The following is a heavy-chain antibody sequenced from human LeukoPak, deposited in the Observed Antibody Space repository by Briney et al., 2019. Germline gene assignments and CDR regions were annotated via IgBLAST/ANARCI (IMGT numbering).Heavy chain of an antibody. CDR1: GYTLTEFS. CDR2: FDPEDGET. V-gene: IGHV1-24*01. J-gene: IGHJ1*01. CDR3: ATDLPCGGDCYSQYFQH. Sequence: ASVKVSCKVSGYTLTEFSMHWVGQAPGKGPEWMGGFDPEDGETIYAQKFQGRVPMTEDTSTDTAYMELSSLRSEDTAVYYCATDLPCGGDCYSQYFQHWGQGTLVTVSS. D-gene: IGHD2-21*02.